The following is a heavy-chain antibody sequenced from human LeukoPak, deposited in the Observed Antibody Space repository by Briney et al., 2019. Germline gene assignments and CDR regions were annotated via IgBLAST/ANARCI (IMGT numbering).Heavy chain of an antibody. V-gene: IGHV3-7*01. CDR2: IKQDGSEK. CDR1: GFTFSSYW. Sequence: GGSLRLSCAASGFTFSSYWMSWVRQAPGKGLEWVANIKQDGSEKYYVDSVKGRFTISRDNAKNSLYLQMNSLRAEDTAVYYCAREDSGYSSSWHDAFDIWGQGTMVTVSS. D-gene: IGHD6-13*01. J-gene: IGHJ3*02. CDR3: AREDSGYSSSWHDAFDI.